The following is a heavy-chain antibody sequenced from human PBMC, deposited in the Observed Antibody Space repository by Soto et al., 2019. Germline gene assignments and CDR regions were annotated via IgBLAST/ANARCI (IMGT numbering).Heavy chain of an antibody. D-gene: IGHD3-9*01. CDR3: ARGGAYYDILTGYYDY. V-gene: IGHV3-48*02. CDR1: GFTFSSYS. J-gene: IGHJ4*02. CDR2: ISSSSSTI. Sequence: GGSLRLSCAASGFTFSSYSMNWVRQAPGKGLEWVSYISSSSSTIYYADSVKGRFTISRDNAKNSLYLQMNSLRDEDTAVYYCARGGAYYDILTGYYDYWGQGTLVTVSS.